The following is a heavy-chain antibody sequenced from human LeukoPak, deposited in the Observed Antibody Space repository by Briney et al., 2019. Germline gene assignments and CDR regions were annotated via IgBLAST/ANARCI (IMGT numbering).Heavy chain of an antibody. CDR1: GFIFSSYN. D-gene: IGHD4-23*01. V-gene: IGHV3-21*01. CDR3: AKDIGGNLDF. Sequence: GESLRLSCAASGFIFSSYNMKWVRQAPGKGLEWVSSITTSSTNIYYADSVKGRFTISRDNSKNTLYLQMNSLRAEDTAVYYCAKDIGGNLDFWGQGTLVTVSS. CDR2: ITTSSTNI. J-gene: IGHJ4*02.